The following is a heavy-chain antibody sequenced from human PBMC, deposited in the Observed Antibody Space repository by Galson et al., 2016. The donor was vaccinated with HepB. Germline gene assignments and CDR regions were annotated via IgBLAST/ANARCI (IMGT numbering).Heavy chain of an antibody. V-gene: IGHV1-69*06. CDR3: AKMMTTVRTSRYAMDV. J-gene: IGHJ6*02. D-gene: IGHD4-17*01. CDR1: GGTFNTYA. CDR2: IIPIFGAA. Sequence: SVKVSCKASGGTFNTYAISWVRQAPGQGLEYMGGIIPIFGAADYAQNFQGRVTITADKSTRTAYMELSSRRSEDTAVYYCAKMMTTVRTSRYAMDVWGQGTTVTVSS.